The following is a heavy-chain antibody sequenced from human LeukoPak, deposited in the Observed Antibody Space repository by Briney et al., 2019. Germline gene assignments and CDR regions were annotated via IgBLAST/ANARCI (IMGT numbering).Heavy chain of an antibody. CDR3: ARGVTTSRFLDY. J-gene: IGHJ4*02. CDR1: GGSISNYY. D-gene: IGHD4-11*01. Sequence: PSETLSPTCSVSGGSISNYYWSWIRQPAGKGLEWIGRIYISGTTNYNPSLKSRVTMSVDTSKNQLSLKLSSVTAADTAVYYCARGVTTSRFLDYWGQGTLVTVSS. CDR2: IYISGTT. V-gene: IGHV4-4*07.